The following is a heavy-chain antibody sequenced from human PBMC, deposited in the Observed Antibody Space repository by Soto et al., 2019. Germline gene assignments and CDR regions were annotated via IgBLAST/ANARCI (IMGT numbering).Heavy chain of an antibody. Sequence: GGSLRLSCAASGFAFSSYGMYWVRQPPGKGLEWVSAITASGDSTFYADSVKGRFTISRDSSKNILYLQMNSLGAEDTAVYYCARSNTVRVEDSYYYYLDVWGKGTPVTVSS. CDR1: GFAFSSYG. CDR3: ARSNTVRVEDSYYYYLDV. J-gene: IGHJ6*03. D-gene: IGHD2-8*02. V-gene: IGHV3-23*01. CDR2: ITASGDST.